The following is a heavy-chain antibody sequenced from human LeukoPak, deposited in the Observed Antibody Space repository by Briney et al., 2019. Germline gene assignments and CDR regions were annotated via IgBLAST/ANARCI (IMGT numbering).Heavy chain of an antibody. CDR3: TKTSPHFDY. CDR2: IRTEADGGTA. V-gene: IGHV3-15*05. Sequence: AGCLRLSCVVSGFSFTNAWMSWVRQAPGKGLDWVGRIRTEADGGTADYAAPVKGRFTISRDDSKNTLFLQMNSLESEDTAVYYCTKTSPHFDYWGQGILVTVSS. J-gene: IGHJ4*02. CDR1: GFSFTNAW.